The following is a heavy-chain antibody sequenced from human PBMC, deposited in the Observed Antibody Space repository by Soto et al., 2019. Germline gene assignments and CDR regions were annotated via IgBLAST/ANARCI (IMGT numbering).Heavy chain of an antibody. V-gene: IGHV3-23*01. J-gene: IGHJ5*02. CDR2: IGGSGSSA. CDR1: GFTFKNFA. Sequence: EVQLLESGGGLVQPGGSLRLSCAASGFTFKNFAVSWVRQAPGKGMEWVSAIGGSGSSANYADSVKGRFTVSRDDSKRTLYLRMSGLRVDDTALYYCAKDAVAYNGEWDWFDLWGQGTLVTVSS. D-gene: IGHD3-10*01. CDR3: AKDAVAYNGEWDWFDL.